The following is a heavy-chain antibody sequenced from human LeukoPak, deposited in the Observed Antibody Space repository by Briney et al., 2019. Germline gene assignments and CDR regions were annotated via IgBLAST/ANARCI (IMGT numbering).Heavy chain of an antibody. V-gene: IGHV3-23*01. J-gene: IGHJ4*02. D-gene: IGHD2-2*01. CDR3: AKEGGYCSSSSCSDYFDY. CDR1: GFIFGNHA. Sequence: GGSLRLSCAASGFIFGNHAMSWVRQAPGKGLEWVSTISGSGGSTYYAESVKGRCTFSRDNSKDTLYLQLNSLKVEDTAVYYCAKEGGYCSSSSCSDYFDYWGQGSLVTVSS. CDR2: ISGSGGST.